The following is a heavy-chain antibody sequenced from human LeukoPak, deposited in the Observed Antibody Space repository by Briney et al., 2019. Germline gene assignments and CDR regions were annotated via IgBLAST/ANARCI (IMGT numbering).Heavy chain of an antibody. D-gene: IGHD3-3*01. V-gene: IGHV3-73*01. CDR1: GFTFSGSA. Sequence: GGSLKLSCAVSGFTFSGSAMHWVRQASGKGLEWVGRIRSKANSYATAYAASVKGRFTISRDDSKNTAYLQMNSLKTEDTAVYYCTRRITILLGMDVWGQGTTVTVSS. CDR2: IRSKANSYAT. J-gene: IGHJ6*02. CDR3: TRRITILLGMDV.